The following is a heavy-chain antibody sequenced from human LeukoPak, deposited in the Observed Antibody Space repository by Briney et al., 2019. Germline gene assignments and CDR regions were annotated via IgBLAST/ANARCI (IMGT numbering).Heavy chain of an antibody. CDR3: AKDGPLNRLRFREFYFDY. J-gene: IGHJ4*02. D-gene: IGHD3-10*01. V-gene: IGHV3-23*01. Sequence: GGSLRLSCAASGFTFSSYAMSWVRQAPGKGLEWVSAISGSGGSTYHADSVKGRFTISRDNSKNTLYLQMNSLRAEDTAVYYCAKDGPLNRLRFREFYFDYWGQGTLVTVSS. CDR1: GFTFSSYA. CDR2: ISGSGGST.